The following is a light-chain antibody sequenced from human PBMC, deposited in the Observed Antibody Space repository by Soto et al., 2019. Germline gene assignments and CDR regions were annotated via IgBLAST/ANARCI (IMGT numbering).Light chain of an antibody. V-gene: IGLV1-51*02. CDR2: ENN. CDR3: GTWDSSLSAGV. J-gene: IGLJ3*02. CDR1: SSKIGNNY. Sequence: QSVLTQPPSVSAAPGQTVTISCSGSSSKIGNNYVSWYQQLPGTAPKLLIYENNKRPSGIPDRFSGSKSGTSATLGITGLQTGDEADYYCGTWDSSLSAGVFGGGTKLTVL.